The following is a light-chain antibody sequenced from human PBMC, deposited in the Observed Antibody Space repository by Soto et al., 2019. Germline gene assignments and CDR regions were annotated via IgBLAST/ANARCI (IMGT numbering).Light chain of an antibody. CDR2: DAS. CDR3: QQRSNWPLLT. J-gene: IGKJ4*01. CDR1: QSVSSY. Sequence: EIVLTQSPATLSLSPGERATLSCRASQSVSSYLAWYHQKPGQAPRLLIYDASNRATGIPARFSGSGSGTDFTLTISSLEPADFAVYYCQQRSNWPLLTFGGGTKVEIK. V-gene: IGKV3-11*01.